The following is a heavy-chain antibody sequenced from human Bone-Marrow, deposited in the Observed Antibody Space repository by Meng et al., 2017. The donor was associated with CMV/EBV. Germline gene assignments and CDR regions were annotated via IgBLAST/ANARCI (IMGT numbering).Heavy chain of an antibody. CDR2: IKQDGSEK. V-gene: IGHV3-7*01. Sequence: GESLKISCSASGFTFSSYWMSWVRQAPGKGLEWVANIKQDGSEKYYVDSVKGRFTISRDNAKNSLYLQMNSLRAEDTAVYYGAREDDFWSGLDYWGQGTLVTVSS. CDR1: GFTFSSYW. J-gene: IGHJ4*02. D-gene: IGHD3-3*01. CDR3: AREDDFWSGLDY.